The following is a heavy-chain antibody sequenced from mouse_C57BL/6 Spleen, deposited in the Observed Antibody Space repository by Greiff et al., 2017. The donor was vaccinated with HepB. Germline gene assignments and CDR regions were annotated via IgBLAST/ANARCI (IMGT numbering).Heavy chain of an antibody. CDR2: IDPSDSET. D-gene: IGHD2-4*01. Sequence: QVQLKQPGAELVRPGSSVKLSCKASGYTFTSYWMHWVKQRPIQGLEWIGNIDPSDSETHYNQKFKDKATLTVDKSSSTAYMQLSSLTSEDSAVYYCVYYDYDGFAYWGQGTLVTVSA. V-gene: IGHV1-52*01. CDR3: VYYDYDGFAY. CDR1: GYTFTSYW. J-gene: IGHJ3*01.